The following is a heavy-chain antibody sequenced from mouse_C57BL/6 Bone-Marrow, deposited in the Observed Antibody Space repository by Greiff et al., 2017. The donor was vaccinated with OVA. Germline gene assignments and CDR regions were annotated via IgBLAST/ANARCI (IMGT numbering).Heavy chain of an antibody. J-gene: IGHJ3*01. CDR2: IWSGGST. CDR1: GFSLTSYG. CDR3: ARNYDYDSWFAY. V-gene: IGHV2-2*01. Sequence: VQLQESGPGLVQPSQTLSITCTASGFSLTSYGVHWVRQSPGKGLEWLGVIWSGGSTDYNAAFISRMSISKDNSNSQIFFKMNSLHADDTAIYDCARNYDYDSWFAYWGQGTLVTVSA. D-gene: IGHD2-4*01.